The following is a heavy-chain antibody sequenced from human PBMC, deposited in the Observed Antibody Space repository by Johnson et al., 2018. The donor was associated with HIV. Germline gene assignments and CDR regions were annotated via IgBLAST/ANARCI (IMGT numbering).Heavy chain of an antibody. Sequence: QVQLVESGGGVVQPGGSLRLSCAASGFTFSSYGMHWVRQAPGKGLEWVAFIRYDGSNNYYADSVKGRFTSSRDNSKNTLYLQMNSLRAEDTAVYYCARADITYNYYDRSGYYDHDAFDMWGQGTEVTVSS. CDR3: ARADITYNYYDRSGYYDHDAFDM. V-gene: IGHV3-30*02. D-gene: IGHD3-22*01. CDR2: IRYDGSNN. CDR1: GFTFSSYG. J-gene: IGHJ3*02.